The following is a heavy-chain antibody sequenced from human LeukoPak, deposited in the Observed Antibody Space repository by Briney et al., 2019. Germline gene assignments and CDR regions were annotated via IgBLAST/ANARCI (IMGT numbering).Heavy chain of an antibody. J-gene: IGHJ4*02. D-gene: IGHD6-13*01. CDR2: ISYDGSNK. CDR3: ARGSSSWYVFPQDPFDY. Sequence: PGRSLRLSCAASGFTFSSYAMHWVRQAPGKGLEWVAVISYDGSNKYYADSVKGRFTISRDNSKNTLYLQMNSLRAEDTAVYYCARGSSSWYVFPQDPFDYWGQGTLVTVSS. CDR1: GFTFSSYA. V-gene: IGHV3-30*04.